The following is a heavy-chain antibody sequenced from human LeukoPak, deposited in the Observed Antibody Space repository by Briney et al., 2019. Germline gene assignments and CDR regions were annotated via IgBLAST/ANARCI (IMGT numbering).Heavy chain of an antibody. J-gene: IGHJ5*02. CDR2: INPNSGGT. D-gene: IGHD2-2*01. CDR1: GYTSTGYY. CDR3: ARGKAYCSSTSCRRSYNWFDP. V-gene: IGHV1-2*02. Sequence: ASVKVSCKASGYTSTGYYMHWVRQAPGQGLEWMGWINPNSGGTNYAQKFQGRVTMTRDTSISTAYMELSRLRSDDTAVYYCARGKAYCSSTSCRRSYNWFDPWGQGTLVTVSS.